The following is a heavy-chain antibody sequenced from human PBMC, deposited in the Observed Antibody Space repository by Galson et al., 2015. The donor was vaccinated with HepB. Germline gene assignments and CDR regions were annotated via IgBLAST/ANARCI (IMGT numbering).Heavy chain of an antibody. CDR3: ARYYDSSGYYHYYFDY. V-gene: IGHV3-21*01. CDR1: GFTFSSYS. D-gene: IGHD3-22*01. J-gene: IGHJ4*02. Sequence: SLRLSCAASGFTFSSYSMNWVRQAPGKGLEWVSSISSSSSYIYYADSVKGRFTISRDNAKNSLYLQMNSLRAEDTAVYYCARYYDSSGYYHYYFDYWGQGTLVTVSS. CDR2: ISSSSSYI.